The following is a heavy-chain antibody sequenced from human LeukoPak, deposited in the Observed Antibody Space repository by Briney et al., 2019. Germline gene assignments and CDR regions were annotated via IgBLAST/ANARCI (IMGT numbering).Heavy chain of an antibody. CDR1: GGSISSYY. CDR2: IYTSGST. CDR3: ARGLHDYDLWSSFSYGMDV. Sequence: SETLSLTCTVSGGSISSYYWSWIRQPAGKGLEWIGRIYTSGSTNFNPSHKSRVTMSVDTSKNQFSLKLSSVTAADTAVYYCARGLHDYDLWSSFSYGMDVWGQGTTVTVSS. D-gene: IGHD3-3*01. V-gene: IGHV4-4*07. J-gene: IGHJ6*02.